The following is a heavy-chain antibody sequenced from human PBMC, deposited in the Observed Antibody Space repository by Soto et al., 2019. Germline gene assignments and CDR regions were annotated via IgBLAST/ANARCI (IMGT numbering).Heavy chain of an antibody. CDR3: ARQGPASILNTWFDP. CDR2: IYYSGST. J-gene: IGHJ5*02. Sequence: SETLSLTCTVSGGSISSYYWSWIRQPPGKGLEWIGYIYYSGSTNYNPSLKSRATISLDTSKNQFSLKLSSVTAADTAVYYCARQGPASILNTWFDPWRQGTLVTVSS. CDR1: GGSISSYY. D-gene: IGHD2-2*01. V-gene: IGHV4-59*01.